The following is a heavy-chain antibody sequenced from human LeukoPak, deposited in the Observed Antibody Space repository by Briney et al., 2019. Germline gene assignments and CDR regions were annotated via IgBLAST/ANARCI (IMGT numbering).Heavy chain of an antibody. CDR3: ARDRGLLWFGELYDP. Sequence: PGRSLRLSCAASGFTFSSYGMHWVRQAPGKGLEWVAVISYDGSNKYYADSVKGRFTISRDNAKNSLYLQMNSLRAEDTAVYYCARDRGLLWFGELYDPWGQGTLVTISS. CDR1: GFTFSSYG. J-gene: IGHJ5*01. V-gene: IGHV3-30*03. D-gene: IGHD3-10*01. CDR2: ISYDGSNK.